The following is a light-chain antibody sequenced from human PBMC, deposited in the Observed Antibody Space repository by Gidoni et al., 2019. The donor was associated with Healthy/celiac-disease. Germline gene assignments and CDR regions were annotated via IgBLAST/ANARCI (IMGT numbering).Light chain of an antibody. Sequence: EIVLTQSPATLSLSPGERATLSCRASQSVSSYLVWYQQRPGQAPRRLNYDASIRATGIPDRFSGSGSGTDFTLTISSLEPEDFAVYYCQQRGNWPLTFGGGTKVEIK. V-gene: IGKV3-11*01. CDR3: QQRGNWPLT. J-gene: IGKJ4*01. CDR1: QSVSSY. CDR2: DAS.